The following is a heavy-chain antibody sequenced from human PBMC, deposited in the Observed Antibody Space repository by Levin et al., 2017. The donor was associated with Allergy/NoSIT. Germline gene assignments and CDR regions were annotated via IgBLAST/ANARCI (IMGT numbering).Heavy chain of an antibody. D-gene: IGHD3-16*02. CDR3: ARDTRSDDYVWGSYPYYYYGMDV. Sequence: ASVKVSCKASGGTFSSYAISWVRQAPGQGLEWMGGIIPIFGTANYAQKFQGRVTITADESTSTAYMELSSLRSEDTAVYYCARDTRSDDYVWGSYPYYYYGMDVWGQGTTVTVSS. CDR1: GGTFSSYA. V-gene: IGHV1-69*13. J-gene: IGHJ6*02. CDR2: IIPIFGTA.